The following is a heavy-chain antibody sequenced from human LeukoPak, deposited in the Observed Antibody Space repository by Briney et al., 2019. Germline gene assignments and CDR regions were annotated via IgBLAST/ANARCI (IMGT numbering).Heavy chain of an antibody. CDR2: ISSSGTTI. Sequence: PGGSLRLSCAASGFTFSSYEMNWVRQAPGKGLEWVSYISSSGTTIYYADSVNGRFTISRDNAKNALYLQMNNLRGEDTAFYYCVRFPTGFDYWGQGALVTVSS. D-gene: IGHD4-17*01. CDR1: GFTFSSYE. CDR3: VRFPTGFDY. V-gene: IGHV3-48*03. J-gene: IGHJ4*02.